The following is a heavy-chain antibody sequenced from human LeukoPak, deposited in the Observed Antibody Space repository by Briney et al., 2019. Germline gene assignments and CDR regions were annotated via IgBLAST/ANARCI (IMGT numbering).Heavy chain of an antibody. CDR2: IYYSGST. D-gene: IGHD6-13*01. CDR1: GGSISSSSYY. CDR3: ARLNGGGSSWYSDY. Sequence: SETLSLTCTVSGGSISSSSYYWGWIRQPPGKGLEWIGSIYYSGSTYYNPSLKSRVTISVDTSKNQFSLKLSSVTAADTAVYYCARLNGGGSSWYSDYWGQGTLVTVSS. J-gene: IGHJ4*02. V-gene: IGHV4-39*07.